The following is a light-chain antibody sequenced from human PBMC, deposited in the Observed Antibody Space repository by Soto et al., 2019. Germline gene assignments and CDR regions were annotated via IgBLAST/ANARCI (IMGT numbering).Light chain of an antibody. V-gene: IGKV3-20*01. Sequence: EIVLTQSPGTLSLSPGETATLSCRASQSVSSSYLAWYQQKPGQAPRLLIYGASSRATGIPDRFSGSGSGTDFTLTISRLEPEDFAVYSCQQYGSSPRTFGQGTKLEIK. CDR1: QSVSSSY. J-gene: IGKJ2*01. CDR2: GAS. CDR3: QQYGSSPRT.